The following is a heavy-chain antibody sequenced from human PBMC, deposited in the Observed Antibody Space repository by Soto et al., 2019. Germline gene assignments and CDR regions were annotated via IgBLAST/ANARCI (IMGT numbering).Heavy chain of an antibody. CDR2: IYHSGST. Sequence: QLQLQESGSGLVRPSQTLSLTCAVSGGSISSGGYSWNWIRQPPGKGLEWIGYIYHSGSTLYNPFLKSRGTISGDKSKTQFSLKLTSVTAADTAVYYCARDQLEGNWFDPWGQGTLVTVSS. CDR3: ARDQLEGNWFDP. CDR1: GGSISSGGYS. J-gene: IGHJ5*02. V-gene: IGHV4-30-2*01. D-gene: IGHD1-1*01.